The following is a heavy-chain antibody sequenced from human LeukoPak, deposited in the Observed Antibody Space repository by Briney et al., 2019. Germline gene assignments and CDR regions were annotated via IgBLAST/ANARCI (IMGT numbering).Heavy chain of an antibody. V-gene: IGHV3-43*02. CDR1: GFTFDDYA. Sequence: GSLRLSCAASGFTFDDYAMNWVRQAPAKGLEWVSLISGDGGSTYYADSVKGRFTISRDNSKNSLYLQMNSLRTEDTALYYCGQAMFWGQGTMVTVSS. CDR3: GQAMF. J-gene: IGHJ3*01. CDR2: ISGDGGST.